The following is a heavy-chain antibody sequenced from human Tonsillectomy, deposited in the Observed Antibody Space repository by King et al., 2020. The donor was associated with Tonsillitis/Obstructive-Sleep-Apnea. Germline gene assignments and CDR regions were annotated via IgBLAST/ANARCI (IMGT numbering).Heavy chain of an antibody. CDR2: INGSGGST. CDR3: AKRPSGGWYFLI. V-gene: IGHV3-23*04. CDR1: GFTFSSYA. Sequence: VQLVESGGGLVQPGGSLRLSCAASGFTFSSYAMSWVHQAPGKGLQWVSGINGSGGSTYYADSVNGRFTISRDNSKNTLYLQMNTLRAEDTAVYYCAKRPSGGWYFLIWVQGTMVTVSS. D-gene: IGHD6-19*01. J-gene: IGHJ3*02.